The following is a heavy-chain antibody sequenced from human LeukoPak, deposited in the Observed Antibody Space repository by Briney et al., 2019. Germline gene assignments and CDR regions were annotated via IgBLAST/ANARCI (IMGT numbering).Heavy chain of an antibody. V-gene: IGHV1-46*01. CDR2: IYPRDGST. J-gene: IGHJ4*02. CDR1: GYTFTSNY. CDR3: ARDQEGFDY. Sequence: ASVKVSCKAPGYTFTSNYIHWVRQAPGQGLEWMGMIYPRDGSTSYAQKFQGRVTVTRDTSTSTVHMELSGLRSEDTAVYYCARDQEGFDYWGQGTLVTVSS.